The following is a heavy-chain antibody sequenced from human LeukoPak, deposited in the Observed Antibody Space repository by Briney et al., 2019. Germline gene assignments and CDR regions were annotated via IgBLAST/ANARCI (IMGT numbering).Heavy chain of an antibody. V-gene: IGHV1-18*01. D-gene: IGHD2-8*02. J-gene: IGHJ2*01. CDR1: GYTFRSYG. Sequence: ASVKVSCKASGYTFRSYGFSWVRQAPGQGLEWMGWISPYNGNTNYAQRFQGRVTMTTDTSTSTAYMELRSLRFDDTAVYYCARAEHYGNRKGTVGVYFDLWGRGTLVTVSS. CDR2: ISPYNGNT. CDR3: ARAEHYGNRKGTVGVYFDL.